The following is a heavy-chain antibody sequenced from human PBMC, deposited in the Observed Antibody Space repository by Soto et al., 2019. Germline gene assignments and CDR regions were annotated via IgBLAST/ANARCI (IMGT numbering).Heavy chain of an antibody. V-gene: IGHV1-2*02. CDR2: INPNSGGT. Sequence: ASVKVSCKASGYTFTGYYMHWVRQAPGQGLEWMGWINPNSGGTNYAQKFQGRVTMTRDTSISTAYMELSRLRSDDTAVYYCARVYYYDSSGADYWGQGTLVTVSS. D-gene: IGHD3-22*01. CDR3: ARVYYYDSSGADY. CDR1: GYTFTGYY. J-gene: IGHJ4*02.